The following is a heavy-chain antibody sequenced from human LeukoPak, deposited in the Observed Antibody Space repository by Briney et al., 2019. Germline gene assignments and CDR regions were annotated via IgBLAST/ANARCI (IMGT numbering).Heavy chain of an antibody. CDR3: ARVSLVVAGDYYYYMDV. J-gene: IGHJ6*03. D-gene: IGHD6-19*01. CDR2: NRNRVNSYTT. CDR1: GFTFSEHY. Sequence: PGGSLRPSCAASGFTFSEHYMDWVRQAPGKGLEWVGRNRNRVNSYTTEYAASVKGRFSISRDVSKNSLYLEMNSLETEDTAVYYCARVSLVVAGDYYYYMDVWGKGTTVIVSS. V-gene: IGHV3-72*01.